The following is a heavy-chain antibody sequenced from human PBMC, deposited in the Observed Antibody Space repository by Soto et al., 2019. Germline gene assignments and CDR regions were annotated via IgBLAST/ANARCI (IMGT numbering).Heavy chain of an antibody. CDR3: AHRRQNDAIIMVHREAWFDP. V-gene: IGHV2-5*02. CDR1: GFSLSTSGVG. D-gene: IGHD3-10*01. Sequence: SGPTLVNPTQTLTLTCTFSGFSLSTSGVGVGWIRQPPGKALEWLALIYWDDDKRYSPSLKSRLTITKDTSKNQVVLTMTNMDPVDTATYYCAHRRQNDAIIMVHREAWFDPWGQGTLVTVSS. J-gene: IGHJ5*02. CDR2: IYWDDDK.